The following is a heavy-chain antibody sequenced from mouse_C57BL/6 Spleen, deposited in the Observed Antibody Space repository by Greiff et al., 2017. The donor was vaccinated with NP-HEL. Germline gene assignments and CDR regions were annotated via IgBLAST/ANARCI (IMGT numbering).Heavy chain of an antibody. D-gene: IGHD2-3*01. Sequence: EVMLVESGGGLVKPGGSLKLSCAASGFTFSSYTMSWVRQTPEKRLEWVATISGGGGNTYYPDSVKGRFTISRDNAKNTLYLQMSSLRSEDTALYYCARLLYDGYYFDDWGQGTTLTVSS. CDR2: ISGGGGNT. CDR3: ARLLYDGYYFDD. J-gene: IGHJ2*01. V-gene: IGHV5-9*01. CDR1: GFTFSSYT.